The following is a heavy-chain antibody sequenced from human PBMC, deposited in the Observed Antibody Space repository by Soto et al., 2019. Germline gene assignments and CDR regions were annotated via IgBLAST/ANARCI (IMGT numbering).Heavy chain of an antibody. Sequence: QVQLVESGGGVVQPGRSLRLSCAASGFTFSSYGMHWVRQAPGKGLEWVAVISYDGSNKYYADSVKGRFTISRDNSKNTLYLQMNSLRAEDTAVYYCAKEIYDSSGYYFDYWGQGTLFTVSS. CDR3: AKEIYDSSGYYFDY. J-gene: IGHJ4*02. D-gene: IGHD3-22*01. CDR1: GFTFSSYG. CDR2: ISYDGSNK. V-gene: IGHV3-30*18.